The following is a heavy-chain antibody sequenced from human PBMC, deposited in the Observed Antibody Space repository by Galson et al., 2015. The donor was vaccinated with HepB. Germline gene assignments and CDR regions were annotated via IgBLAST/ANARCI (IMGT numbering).Heavy chain of an antibody. J-gene: IGHJ4*02. Sequence: SVKVSCKASGYTFSRYSINWVRQAPGQGLEWMGWISGYNGKTNYAQKFQGRVTMTTDTSTRTAYMELRSLRSDDTAMYYCVRGGRLGELSSFDYWGQGTLVTVSS. D-gene: IGHD3-16*02. CDR1: GYTFSRYS. V-gene: IGHV1-18*01. CDR3: VRGGRLGELSSFDY. CDR2: ISGYNGKT.